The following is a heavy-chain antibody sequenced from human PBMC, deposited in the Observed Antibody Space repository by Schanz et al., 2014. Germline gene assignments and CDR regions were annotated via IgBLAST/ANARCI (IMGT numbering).Heavy chain of an antibody. CDR1: RFTVTNAW. CDR2: IKSKSDGGTT. Sequence: EAHLVESGGGLVKPGGPLTLSCAASRFTVTNAWMSWVRQAPGKGLEWVGRIKSKSDGGTTDYAAPVKDRFTISRDDSQSTLYLQMNSLKIEDTAVYYCATASSPVREAGAGSSFHLWGQGTLVTVSP. D-gene: IGHD6-13*01. J-gene: IGHJ5*02. CDR3: ATASSPVREAGAGSSFHL. V-gene: IGHV3-15*01.